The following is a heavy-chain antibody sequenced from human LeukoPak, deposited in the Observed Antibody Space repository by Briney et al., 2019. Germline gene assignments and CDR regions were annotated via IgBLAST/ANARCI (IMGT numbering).Heavy chain of an antibody. V-gene: IGHV1-46*01. D-gene: IGHD5-24*01. CDR3: AMVGDGDFDY. Sequence: ASVKLSCKASGYTFTSYYMHWVRHAPGQGLEWMGIIKPSGGSTSYAQKFQGRVTMTRDTSTSTVYMELSSLRSEDTAVYYCAMVGDGDFDYWGQGTLVTVSS. CDR2: IKPSGGST. CDR1: GYTFTSYY. J-gene: IGHJ4*02.